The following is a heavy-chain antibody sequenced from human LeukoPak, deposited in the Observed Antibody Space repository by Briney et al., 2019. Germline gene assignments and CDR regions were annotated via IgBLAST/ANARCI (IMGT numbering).Heavy chain of an antibody. CDR3: ARGADMTMVRGVIGDYYNCGMDV. CDR1: GYTFVDYY. J-gene: IGHJ6*02. Sequence: ASVKVSCKASGYTFVDYYMQWVRQAPGQGLEWMGWINPNSGGTNLAQKFQGRVTMTRDTSISTAHMELSRVRFDDTAVYYCARGADMTMVRGVIGDYYNCGMDVWGQGTTVTVSS. CDR2: INPNSGGT. D-gene: IGHD3-10*01. V-gene: IGHV1-2*02.